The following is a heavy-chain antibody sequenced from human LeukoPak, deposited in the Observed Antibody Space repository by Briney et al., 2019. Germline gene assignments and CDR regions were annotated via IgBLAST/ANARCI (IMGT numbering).Heavy chain of an antibody. V-gene: IGHV3-30*18. CDR1: GFTFNSYG. J-gene: IGHJ4*02. CDR2: ISYDGSKK. Sequence: GWSLRLSCAASGFTFNSYGMHWVRQAPGKGLEWVAVISYDGSKKYYADSVKGRFTISRDNSTNTLYLQMISLRAEDTAVYYCAKSDYTTSGNFGYWGQGTLVTVSS. CDR3: AKSDYTTSGNFGY. D-gene: IGHD2-2*02.